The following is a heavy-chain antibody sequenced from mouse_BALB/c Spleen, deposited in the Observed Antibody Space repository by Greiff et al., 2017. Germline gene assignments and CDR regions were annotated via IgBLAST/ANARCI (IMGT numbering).Heavy chain of an antibody. D-gene: IGHD2-4*01. CDR3: ARRGIYYEPSFAY. Sequence: EVQLMESGPELVKPGASVKMSCKASGYTFTSYVMHWVKQKPGQGLEWIGYINPYNDGTKYNEKFKGKATLTSDKSSSTAYMKLSSLTSEDSAVYYSARRGIYYEPSFAYWGQGTLVTVSA. V-gene: IGHV1-14*01. CDR2: INPYNDGT. CDR1: GYTFTSYV. J-gene: IGHJ3*01.